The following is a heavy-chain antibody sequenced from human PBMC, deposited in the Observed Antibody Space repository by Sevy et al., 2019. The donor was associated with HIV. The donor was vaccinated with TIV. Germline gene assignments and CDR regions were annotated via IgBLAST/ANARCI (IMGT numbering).Heavy chain of an antibody. CDR3: ARLSWYSSVWLWFDR. Sequence: SETLSLTCTVSGGSISSSSYYWGWIRQPPGKGLEWIASIYYSGSTYYNPSLKSRVTISVDTSKNQFSLKLSSVTAADTAVYYCARLSWYSSVWLWFDRWGQGTLVTVSS. CDR1: GGSISSSSYY. J-gene: IGHJ5*02. V-gene: IGHV4-39*01. CDR2: IYYSGST. D-gene: IGHD6-19*01.